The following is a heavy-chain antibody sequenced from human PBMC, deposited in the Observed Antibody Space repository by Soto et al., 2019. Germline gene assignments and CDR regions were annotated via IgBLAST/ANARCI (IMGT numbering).Heavy chain of an antibody. J-gene: IGHJ6*02. D-gene: IGHD3-16*01. CDR2: INTYNGNT. V-gene: IGHV1-18*01. CDR1: GYTFTRYG. CDR3: AMVDVYVTPSPQDV. Sequence: QVQLVQSGAEVKNPGASVKVSCKASGYTFTRYGIGWARQAPGQVLEWMGWINTYNGNTNYAQNVQGRVTLTTDTPKSTAYMELRSLRSNDTAIYYCAMVDVYVTPSPQDVWGQGTTVIVSS.